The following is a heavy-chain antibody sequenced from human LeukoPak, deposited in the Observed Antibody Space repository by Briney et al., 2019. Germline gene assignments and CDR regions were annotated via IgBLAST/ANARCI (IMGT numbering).Heavy chain of an antibody. D-gene: IGHD4-11*01. CDR2: IYYSGGT. CDR3: ARVLEFGLQSDY. V-gene: IGHV4-31*03. J-gene: IGHJ4*02. CDR1: GGSISSGGYY. Sequence: SETLSLTCTVSGGSISSGGYYWSWIRQHPGKGLEWIGYIYYSGGTYYNPSLKSRVTISVDTSKNQFSLKLSSVTAADTAVYYCARVLEFGLQSDYWGQGTLVTVSS.